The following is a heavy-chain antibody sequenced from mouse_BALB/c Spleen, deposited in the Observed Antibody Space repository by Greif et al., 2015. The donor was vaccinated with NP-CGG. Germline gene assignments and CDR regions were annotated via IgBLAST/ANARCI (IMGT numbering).Heavy chain of an antibody. D-gene: IGHD2-2*01. CDR2: INPGSGGT. Sequence: VQLQQSGAELVRPGTSVKVSCKASGYAFTNYLIEWVKQRPGQGLEWIGVINPGSGGTNYNEKFKGKATLTADKSSSTAYIQLSSLTSDDSAVYFCAIYYGYDGAYWGQGTLVTVSA. CDR3: AIYYGYDGAY. J-gene: IGHJ3*01. V-gene: IGHV1-54*01. CDR1: GYAFTNYL.